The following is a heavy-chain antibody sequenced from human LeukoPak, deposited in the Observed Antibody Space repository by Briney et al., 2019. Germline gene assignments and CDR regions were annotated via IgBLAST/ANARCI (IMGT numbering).Heavy chain of an antibody. V-gene: IGHV3-74*03. J-gene: IGHJ3*02. D-gene: IGHD6-19*01. CDR3: ATVAGTFSDAFDI. CDR2: INSDGSST. CDR1: GFTFSNYW. Sequence: GGSLRFSCAASGFTFSNYWIHWVRQAPGKGLVWVSRINSDGSSTKYADSVKGRFTISRDNAKNTLYLQMNSLRAEDTAVYYYATVAGTFSDAFDIWGQGTMVTVSS.